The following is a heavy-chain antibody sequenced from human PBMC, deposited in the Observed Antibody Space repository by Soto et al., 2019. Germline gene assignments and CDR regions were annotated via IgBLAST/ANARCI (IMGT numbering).Heavy chain of an antibody. V-gene: IGHV3-33*01. D-gene: IGHD3-22*01. CDR1: GFTFSSYG. Sequence: QVQLVESGGGVVQPGRSLRLSCAASGFTFSSYGMHWVRQAPGKGLEWVAIIWYHGSYKYSADSVKGRFTISRDNSKNTLYLQMNSLRAEDTAVYYCARERSYHYDSSGSDGMDVWGQGTTVTVSS. CDR3: ARERSYHYDSSGSDGMDV. J-gene: IGHJ6*02. CDR2: IWYHGSYK.